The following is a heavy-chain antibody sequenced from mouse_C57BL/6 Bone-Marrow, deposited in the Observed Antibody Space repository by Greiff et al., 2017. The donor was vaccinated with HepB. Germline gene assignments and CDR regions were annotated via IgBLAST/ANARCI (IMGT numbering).Heavy chain of an antibody. CDR1: GFTFSNYW. CDR2: IRLKSDNYAT. J-gene: IGHJ3*01. CDR3: TVSIYDGYSWFAY. V-gene: IGHV6-3*01. D-gene: IGHD2-3*01. Sequence: EVKLMESGGGLVQPGGSMKLSCVASGFTFSNYWMNWVRQSPEKGLEWVAQIRLKSDNYATHYAESVKGRFTISRDDSKSSVYLQMNNLRAEDTGIYYCTVSIYDGYSWFAYWGQGTLVTVSA.